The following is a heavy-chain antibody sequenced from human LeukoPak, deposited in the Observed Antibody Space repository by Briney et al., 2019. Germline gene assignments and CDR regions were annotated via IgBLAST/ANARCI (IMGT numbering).Heavy chain of an antibody. Sequence: SETLSLTCAVDAGSFTGYYCRWIRQHPGKGLEWIGEIIHSGSTNYNPSLKSGATISVETSKNQFFLKLSSLTAAATPVNSCARGLTYYYVSGSPRRFDPWGEGTLGTVSS. CDR2: IIHSGST. CDR1: AGSFTGYY. V-gene: IGHV4-34*01. J-gene: IGHJ5*02. D-gene: IGHD3-10*01. CDR3: ARGLTYYYVSGSPRRFDP.